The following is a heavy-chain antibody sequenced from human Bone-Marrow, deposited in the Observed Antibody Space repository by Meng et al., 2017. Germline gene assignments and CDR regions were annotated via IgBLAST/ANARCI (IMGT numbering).Heavy chain of an antibody. V-gene: IGHV6-1*01. Sequence: QVQLRLSAPGLGKPSQTLPPTRAISWDSVSSNSAAWNWIRQSPSRGLEWLGRTYYRSKWYNDYAVSVKSRIATNPDTSKNQFSLQLNSVTPEDTAVYFCARNYAFDYWGQGTLVTVSS. CDR2: TYYRSKWYN. CDR1: WDSVSSNSAA. J-gene: IGHJ4*02. CDR3: ARNYAFDY. D-gene: IGHD1-7*01.